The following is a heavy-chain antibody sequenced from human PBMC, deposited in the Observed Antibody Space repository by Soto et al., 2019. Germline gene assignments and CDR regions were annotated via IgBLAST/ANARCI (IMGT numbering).Heavy chain of an antibody. CDR2: IRSKSNSYAT. CDR1: GFTFSGSA. Sequence: EVQLVESGGGLVQPGGSLKLYCAASGFTFSGSAMHWVRQASGKGLEWVGRIRSKSNSYATAYAASEKGRFTISRDDSKNTAYLQMNSLKTEDTAVYYCTASGYDAFVDYWGQGTLVTVSS. CDR3: TASGYDAFVDY. D-gene: IGHD5-12*01. J-gene: IGHJ4*02. V-gene: IGHV3-73*02.